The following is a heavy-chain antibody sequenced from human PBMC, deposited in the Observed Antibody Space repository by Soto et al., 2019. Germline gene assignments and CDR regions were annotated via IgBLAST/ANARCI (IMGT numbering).Heavy chain of an antibody. Sequence: VESLKISCNGSGYSFTSYWISWFRQMPGKGLEWMGRIDPSDSYTNYSPSFQGHVTISADKSISTAYLQWSSLKASDTAMYYCARHGSTYYYDSSGSGMDVWGQGTTVTVSS. CDR2: IDPSDSYT. J-gene: IGHJ6*02. CDR3: ARHGSTYYYDSSGSGMDV. V-gene: IGHV5-10-1*01. D-gene: IGHD3-22*01. CDR1: GYSFTSYW.